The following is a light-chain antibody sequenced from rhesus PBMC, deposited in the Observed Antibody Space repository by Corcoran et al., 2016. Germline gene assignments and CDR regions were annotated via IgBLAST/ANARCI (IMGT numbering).Light chain of an antibody. V-gene: IGKV1-22*01. CDR3: QQYSSRPYS. CDR2: QAA. CDR1: QGSSTW. J-gene: IGKJ2*01. Sequence: DIQMTQSPPSLSASVGDTVTITCRASQGSSTWLAWYQQKPGKAPTVLISQAANLQSGVPSRFSGSGSGTGFTLTISRMQSEDFATYHCQQYSSRPYSFGQGTKVEIK.